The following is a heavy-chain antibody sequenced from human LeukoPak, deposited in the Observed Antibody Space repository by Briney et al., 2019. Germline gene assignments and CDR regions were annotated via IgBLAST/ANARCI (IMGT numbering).Heavy chain of an antibody. Sequence: GASVKVSCKASGYTFTSYGISWVRQAPGQGLEWMGWISAYNGNTNYAQKLQGRVTMTRDTSISTAYMELSRLRSDDTAVYYCASYCSGGSCYPNRFDYWGQGTLVTVSS. V-gene: IGHV1-18*01. CDR3: ASYCSGGSCYPNRFDY. CDR1: GYTFTSYG. J-gene: IGHJ4*02. D-gene: IGHD2-15*01. CDR2: ISAYNGNT.